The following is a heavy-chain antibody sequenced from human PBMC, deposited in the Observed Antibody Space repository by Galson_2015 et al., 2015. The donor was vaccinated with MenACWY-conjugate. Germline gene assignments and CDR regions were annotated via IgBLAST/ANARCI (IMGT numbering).Heavy chain of an antibody. J-gene: IGHJ5*02. Sequence: QSGAEVKKPGESLKISCKGSGYSFTSYWIGWVRQMPGKGLEWMGIIYPGDSDTRYSPSFQGQVTISADKSISTAYLQWSSLKASDTAMYYCARHGSDILTGYYLQPDNWFDPWGQGTLVTVSS. CDR1: GYSFTSYW. CDR2: IYPGDSDT. D-gene: IGHD3-9*01. V-gene: IGHV5-51*01. CDR3: ARHGSDILTGYYLQPDNWFDP.